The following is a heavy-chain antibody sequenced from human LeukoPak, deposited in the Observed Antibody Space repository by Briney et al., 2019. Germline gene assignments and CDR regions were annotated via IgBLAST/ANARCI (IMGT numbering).Heavy chain of an antibody. J-gene: IGHJ4*02. Sequence: GESLKISCKGSGYTFTGYYMHWVRQTPGQGLEWMGWINPNSGGTNYAQKFQGRVTMTRDTSISTAYMELSRLRSDDTAVYYCARDLVWGTVTTIVNADYWGQGTLVTVSS. CDR1: GYTFTGYY. CDR3: ARDLVWGTVTTIVNADY. CDR2: INPNSGGT. D-gene: IGHD4-17*01. V-gene: IGHV1-2*02.